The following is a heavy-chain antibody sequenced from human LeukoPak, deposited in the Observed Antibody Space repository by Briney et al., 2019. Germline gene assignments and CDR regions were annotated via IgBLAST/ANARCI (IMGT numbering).Heavy chain of an antibody. Sequence: SETLSLTCAVPGGSISSGGYSWSWIRQPPGKGLEWIGYIYHSGSTYYNPSLKSRVTISVDRSKNQFSLKLSSVTAADTAVYYCARAENRDGYAIDYWGQGTLVTVSS. J-gene: IGHJ4*02. CDR3: ARAENRDGYAIDY. CDR1: GGSISSGGYS. D-gene: IGHD5-24*01. CDR2: IYHSGST. V-gene: IGHV4-30-2*01.